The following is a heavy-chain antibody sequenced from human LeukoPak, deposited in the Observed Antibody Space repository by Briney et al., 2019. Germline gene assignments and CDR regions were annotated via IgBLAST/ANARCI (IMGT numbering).Heavy chain of an antibody. V-gene: IGHV5-51*01. Sequence: GESLKISCKGSGYSFTSYWIGWVRQMPGKGLEWMGIIYPGDSDTRYSPSFQGQVTISADKSISTAYLQWSSLKASDTAMYYCARNNCSGGSCYWAPFDYWTREPWSPSPQ. J-gene: IGHJ4*02. CDR1: GYSFTSYW. D-gene: IGHD2-15*01. CDR2: IYPGDSDT. CDR3: ARNNCSGGSCYWAPFDY.